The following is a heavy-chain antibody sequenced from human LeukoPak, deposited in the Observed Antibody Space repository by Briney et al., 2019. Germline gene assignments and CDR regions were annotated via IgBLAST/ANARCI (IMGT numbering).Heavy chain of an antibody. Sequence: GGSLRLSCAASGFTSSSYWMHWVRQAPGEGLVWVSRIKSDGSVTWYADSAKGRFTISRDNAKNMLYLQMNSLRDEDTAVYFCARDHDAVGTTIDHWGQGTLVTVSS. J-gene: IGHJ4*02. D-gene: IGHD1-14*01. CDR2: IKSDGSVT. V-gene: IGHV3-74*01. CDR3: ARDHDAVGTTIDH. CDR1: GFTSSSYW.